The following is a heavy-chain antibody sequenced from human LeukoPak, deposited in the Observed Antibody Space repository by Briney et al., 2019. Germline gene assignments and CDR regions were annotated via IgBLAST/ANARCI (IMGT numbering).Heavy chain of an antibody. V-gene: IGHV4-39*01. CDR3: ARFKYDFWSGSRSYYFYGMDV. CDR1: GGSISSSSYY. Sequence: MPSETLSLTCTVSGGSISSSSYYWGWIRQPPGKGLEWIGSIYYSGSTYYNPSLKSRVTISVDTSKNQFSLKLSSVTAADTAVYYCARFKYDFWSGSRSYYFYGMDVWGQGTTVTVSS. CDR2: IYYSGST. D-gene: IGHD3-3*01. J-gene: IGHJ6*02.